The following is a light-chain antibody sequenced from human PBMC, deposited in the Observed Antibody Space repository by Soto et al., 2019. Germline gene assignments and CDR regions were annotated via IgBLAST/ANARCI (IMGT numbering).Light chain of an antibody. CDR3: QQYYSYPWT. CDR1: QSISGW. Sequence: IQITQSPSTLSASVGDRVTITCRASQSISGWLAWYQQKPGKPPKLLIYDASSLEGGVPSRFSGSGSGTEFTLTISSLQPDDFATYYCQQYYSYPWTFGQGTKVDIK. V-gene: IGKV1-5*01. CDR2: DAS. J-gene: IGKJ1*01.